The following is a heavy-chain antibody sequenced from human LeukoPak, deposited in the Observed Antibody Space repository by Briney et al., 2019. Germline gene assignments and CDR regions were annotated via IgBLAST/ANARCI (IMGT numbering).Heavy chain of an antibody. CDR1: GGSISSGGYY. CDR3: ARGPRDFWSGYYLYYYYYYMDV. CDR2: INHSGST. D-gene: IGHD3-3*01. Sequence: SQTLSLTCTVSGGSISSGGYYWSWIRQPPGKGLEWIGEINHSGSTNYNPSLKSRVTISVDTSKNQFSLKLSSVTAADTAVYYCARGPRDFWSGYYLYYYYYYMDVWGKGTTVTVSS. V-gene: IGHV4-30-2*01. J-gene: IGHJ6*03.